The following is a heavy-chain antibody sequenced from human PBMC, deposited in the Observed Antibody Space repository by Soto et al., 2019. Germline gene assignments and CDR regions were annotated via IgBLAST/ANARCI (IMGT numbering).Heavy chain of an antibody. V-gene: IGHV3-48*03. Sequence: LRLSCAGSGFTLSNYEMNWVRQAPGKGLEWVSYISTGGSSIYYADPVKGRFTIARDNGKNSVYLQMSSLRAEDTATYYCARERGGLSGADVWGQGTTVTVSS. CDR2: ISTGGSSI. D-gene: IGHD1-26*01. J-gene: IGHJ6*02. CDR1: GFTLSNYE. CDR3: ARERGGLSGADV.